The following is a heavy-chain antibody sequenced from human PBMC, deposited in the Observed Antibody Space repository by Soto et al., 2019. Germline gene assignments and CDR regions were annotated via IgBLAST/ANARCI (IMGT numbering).Heavy chain of an antibody. Sequence: PGGSLRLSCTASGFTVSSSYMSWVRQSPGKGLEWVSLIHSDDTTYSADSVKGRFTISRDKSKNTLYLQMNSLRAEDTAVYYCVADGHYDSSGYTSAFDFWGQGTTVTVSS. CDR3: VADGHYDSSGYTSAFDF. D-gene: IGHD3-22*01. V-gene: IGHV3-53*01. J-gene: IGHJ3*01. CDR1: GFTVSSSY. CDR2: IHSDDTT.